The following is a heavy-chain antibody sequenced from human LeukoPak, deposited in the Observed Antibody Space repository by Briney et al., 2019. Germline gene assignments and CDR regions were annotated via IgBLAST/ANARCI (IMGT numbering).Heavy chain of an antibody. Sequence: GGSLRLSCAASGFTFSTFWMNWVRQAPGKGLEWVSSISSSSSYIYYADSVKGRFTISRDNAKNSLYLQMNSLRAEDTAVYYCARDSVITSGGDYWGQGTLVTVSS. V-gene: IGHV3-21*01. CDR2: ISSSSSYI. CDR3: ARDSVITSGGDY. D-gene: IGHD3-16*01. CDR1: GFTFSTFW. J-gene: IGHJ4*02.